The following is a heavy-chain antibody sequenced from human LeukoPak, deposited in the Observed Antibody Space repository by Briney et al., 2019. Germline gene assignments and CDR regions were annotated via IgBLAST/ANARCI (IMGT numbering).Heavy chain of an antibody. Sequence: GGSLRLSCAASGFTFDDYAMSWVRQAPGKGLEWVSGITWNGGSTDYADSVKGRFTISRDNAKNSLYLQMNSLRAEDTALYYCARDISGWRNWFDPWGQGTLVTVSS. CDR1: GFTFDDYA. J-gene: IGHJ5*02. CDR2: ITWNGGST. V-gene: IGHV3-20*04. D-gene: IGHD6-19*01. CDR3: ARDISGWRNWFDP.